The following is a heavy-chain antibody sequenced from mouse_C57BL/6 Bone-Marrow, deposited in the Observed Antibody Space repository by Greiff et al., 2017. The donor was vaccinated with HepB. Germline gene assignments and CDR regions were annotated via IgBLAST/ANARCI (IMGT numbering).Heavy chain of an antibody. CDR1: GFTFSSYA. Sequence: DVHLVESGGGLVKPGGSLKLSCAASGFTFSSYAMSWVRQTPEKRLEWVATISDGGSYTYYPDNVKGRFTISRDNAKNNLYLQMSHLKSEDTAMYYCARLSYLDFDVWGTGTTVTVSS. CDR3: ARLSYLDFDV. D-gene: IGHD5-5*01. J-gene: IGHJ1*03. CDR2: ISDGGSYT. V-gene: IGHV5-4*01.